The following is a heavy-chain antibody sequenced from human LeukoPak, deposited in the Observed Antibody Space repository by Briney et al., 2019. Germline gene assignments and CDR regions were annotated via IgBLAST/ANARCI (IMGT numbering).Heavy chain of an antibody. CDR3: ARDGVEFYNWFDP. V-gene: IGHV3-21*01. CDR1: GFTFSSYN. D-gene: IGHD2-21*01. CDR2: ISTSSNYR. Sequence: GGSLRLSCAASGFTFSSYNMNWVRQAPGKGLEWVSSISTSSNYRYYADSVKGRFTISRDNAKKLLYLQMNSLRAEDTAVYYCARDGVEFYNWFDPWGQGTLVTVSS. J-gene: IGHJ5*02.